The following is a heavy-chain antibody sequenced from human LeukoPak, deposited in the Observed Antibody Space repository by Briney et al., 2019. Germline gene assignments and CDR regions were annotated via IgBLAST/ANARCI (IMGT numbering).Heavy chain of an antibody. CDR3: ARAAIAAARIYYYMDV. J-gene: IGHJ6*03. V-gene: IGHV3-53*01. CDR2: IYSGGST. CDR1: GFTVSSNY. D-gene: IGHD6-13*01. Sequence: GGSLRLSCAASGFTVSSNYMSWVRQAPGKGLEWVSVIYSGGSTYYADSVKGRFTISRDNSKNTLYLQMNSLRAEDTAIYYCARAAIAAARIYYYMDVWGKGTTVTVSS.